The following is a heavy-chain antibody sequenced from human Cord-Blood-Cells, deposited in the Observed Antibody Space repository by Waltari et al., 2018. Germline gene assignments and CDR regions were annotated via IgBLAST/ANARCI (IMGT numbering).Heavy chain of an antibody. V-gene: IGHV1-69*01. CDR2: IIPIFGTA. J-gene: IGHJ6*02. CDR3: ARGITYYDILTGYPYYYGMDV. Sequence: QVQLVQSGAEVKKPGSSVKVSCKASGGTFSSYAISWVRQAPGQGLEWMGGIIPIFGTATDAQKFQGRVTITADESTSTAYMELSSLRSEDTAVYYCARGITYYDILTGYPYYYGMDVWGQGTTVTVSS. CDR1: GGTFSSYA. D-gene: IGHD3-9*01.